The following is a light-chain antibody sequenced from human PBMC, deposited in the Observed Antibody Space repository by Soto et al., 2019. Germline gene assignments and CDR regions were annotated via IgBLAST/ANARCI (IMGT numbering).Light chain of an antibody. Sequence: EIVLTQSPATLSLSPGDRATLSCRASQSISTYLAWYQQKPGQPPRLLIYDTSNRATGIPARFSGSGSGTDFTLTISRLEPEDFAVYYCQQRTNWLTFGGGTKVEIK. CDR3: QQRTNWLT. J-gene: IGKJ4*01. V-gene: IGKV3-11*01. CDR1: QSISTY. CDR2: DTS.